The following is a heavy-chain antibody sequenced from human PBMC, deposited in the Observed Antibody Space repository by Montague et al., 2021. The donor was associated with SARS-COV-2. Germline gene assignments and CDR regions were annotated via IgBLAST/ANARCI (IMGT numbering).Heavy chain of an antibody. CDR2: IYYSGTT. D-gene: IGHD3-10*01. CDR1: SGSIISSGYY. CDR3: ARGMIRGVTTPFDY. J-gene: IGHJ4*02. Sequence: SETLSLTCSVSSGSIISSGYYWGWIHQPPGKELEWIGNIYYSGTTYYNPSLQSRGTISVDTSKNHLSLRLSSVTAADTAVYFCARGMIRGVTTPFDYWGQGSQVTASS. V-gene: IGHV4-39*02.